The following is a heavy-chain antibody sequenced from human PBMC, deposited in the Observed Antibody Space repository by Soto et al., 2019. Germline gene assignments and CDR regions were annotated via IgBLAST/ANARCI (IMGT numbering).Heavy chain of an antibody. CDR1: GFTFSNYI. CDR3: AKDGPVYFGASRGASDL. Sequence: GGSLRLSCAASGFTFSNYIMSWVRQAPGKGLEWVSAISATGAYTTYTDSVRGRFTITRDSSKNTLYLQMSSLRAEDTAEYYCAKDGPVYFGASRGASDLWGQGTTVTVSS. D-gene: IGHD3-10*01. J-gene: IGHJ6*02. CDR2: ISATGAYT. V-gene: IGHV3-23*01.